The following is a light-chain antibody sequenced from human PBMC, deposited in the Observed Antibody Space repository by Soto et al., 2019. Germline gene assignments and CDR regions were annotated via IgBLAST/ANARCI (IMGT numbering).Light chain of an antibody. J-gene: IGLJ1*01. Sequence: QSVLTQPASVSGSPGQSITISCTGTSSDVGSYNLVSWYQQHPGKAPKLMIYEGSKRPSGVPNRFSGSKSGNTASLTISGLQAEDEADYYCSSYTSSTNYVFGTGTKLTVL. CDR1: SSDVGSYNL. CDR3: SSYTSSTNYV. V-gene: IGLV2-14*02. CDR2: EGS.